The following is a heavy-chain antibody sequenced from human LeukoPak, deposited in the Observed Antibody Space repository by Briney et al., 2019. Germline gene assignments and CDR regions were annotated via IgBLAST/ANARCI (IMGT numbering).Heavy chain of an antibody. CDR2: INSDGSST. D-gene: IGHD3-22*01. J-gene: IGHJ4*02. Sequence: WVRHAXXXXRVWVSRINSDGSSTSYADSVKGRFTISRDNAKNTLYLQMNSLRAEDTAVYYCRYYFDGSTFYSKDYWGQGTLVTVSS. V-gene: IGHV3-74*01. CDR3: RYYFDGSTFYSKDY.